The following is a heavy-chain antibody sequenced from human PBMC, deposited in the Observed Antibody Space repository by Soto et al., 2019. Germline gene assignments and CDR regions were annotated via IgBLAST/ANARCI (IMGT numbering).Heavy chain of an antibody. D-gene: IGHD3-3*01. V-gene: IGHV1-18*01. Sequence: ASVKVSCKASGYTFTSYGISWVRQAPGQGLEWMGWISAYNGNTSYAQKLQGRVTMTTDTSTSTAYMELRSLRSDDTAVYYCARVDDFWSGYSQIDYWGQGTLVPVSS. J-gene: IGHJ4*02. CDR3: ARVDDFWSGYSQIDY. CDR1: GYTFTSYG. CDR2: ISAYNGNT.